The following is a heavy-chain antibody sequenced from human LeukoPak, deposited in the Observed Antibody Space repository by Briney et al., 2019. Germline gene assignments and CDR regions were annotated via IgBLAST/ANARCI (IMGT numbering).Heavy chain of an antibody. V-gene: IGHV3-23*01. Sequence: PGGSLRLSCAASGITFSSYSMSWVRQAPGKGLEWVSAISSSGSSTFYADSVKGRFTISRDNSKNTLYLQMNGLRAEDTAVYYCAKRLASTSKCFDYWGREPWSPSPQ. CDR2: ISSSGSST. CDR3: AKRLASTSKCFDY. J-gene: IGHJ4*02. CDR1: GITFSSYS. D-gene: IGHD2-21*01.